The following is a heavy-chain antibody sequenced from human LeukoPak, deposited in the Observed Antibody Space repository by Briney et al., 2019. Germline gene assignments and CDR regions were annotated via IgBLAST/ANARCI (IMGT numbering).Heavy chain of an antibody. CDR3: ARLMGATGNYYYGMDV. D-gene: IGHD1-26*01. Sequence: GESLKISCRGSGYSVTSYWIGWVRQMPGKGLEWMGIIYPGDSDTRYSPSFQGQVTISADKSISTAYLQWSSLKASDTAMYYCARLMGATGNYYYGMDVWGQGTTVTVSS. CDR1: GYSVTSYW. CDR2: IYPGDSDT. V-gene: IGHV5-51*01. J-gene: IGHJ6*02.